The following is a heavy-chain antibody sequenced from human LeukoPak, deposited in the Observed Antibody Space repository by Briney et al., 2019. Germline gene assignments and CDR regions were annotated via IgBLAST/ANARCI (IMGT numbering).Heavy chain of an antibody. CDR2: FGPEDGET. V-gene: IGHV1-24*01. CDR1: GYTLTELS. Sequence: GASVKVSCKVSGYTLTELSMHWVRQAPGKGLEWMGGFGPEDGETIYAQKFQGRVTMTEDTSTDTAYMELSSLRSEDTAVYYCATGGYCSGGSCRPLQHWGQGTLVTVSS. J-gene: IGHJ1*01. D-gene: IGHD2-15*01. CDR3: ATGGYCSGGSCRPLQH.